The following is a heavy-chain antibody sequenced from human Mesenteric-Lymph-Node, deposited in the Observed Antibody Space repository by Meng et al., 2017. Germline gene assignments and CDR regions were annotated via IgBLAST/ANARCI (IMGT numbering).Heavy chain of an antibody. V-gene: IGHV1-46*01. D-gene: IGHD3-10*01. CDR2: SNPSGGST. CDR3: AATTLSYYGSGTYNWFDP. CDR1: GYTFTSYY. J-gene: IGHJ5*02. Sequence: VSVKVSCKASGYTFTSYYMHWVRQAPGQGLEWMGISNPSGGSTSYAQKFQGRVTMTRDTSTSTVYMELSSLGSEDTAVYYCAATTLSYYGSGTYNWFDPWGQGTLVTVSS.